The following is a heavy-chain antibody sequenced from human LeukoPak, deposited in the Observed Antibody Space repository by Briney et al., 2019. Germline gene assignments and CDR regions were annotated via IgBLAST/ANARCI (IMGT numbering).Heavy chain of an antibody. CDR3: AKDRCGGDCYFFDY. J-gene: IGHJ4*02. CDR2: ISGIGGST. D-gene: IGHD2-21*02. V-gene: IGHV3-23*01. Sequence: RGSLRLSCAPSGFTFTSYAMSWVRQAPGKGLEWVSAISGIGGSTYYADSVKGQFTISRDNSKNTLYLQMNSLRAEDTAVYYCAKDRCGGDCYFFDYWGQGTLVTVSS. CDR1: GFTFTSYA.